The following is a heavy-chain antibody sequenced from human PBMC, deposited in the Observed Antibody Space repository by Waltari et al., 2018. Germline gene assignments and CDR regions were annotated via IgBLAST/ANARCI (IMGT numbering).Heavy chain of an antibody. J-gene: IGHJ4*02. CDR3: ARDIAIVPSGSLDY. D-gene: IGHD5-18*01. CDR1: GFTFDDFA. Sequence: EVQLEESGGGLVQPGKSLRLSCLASGFTFDDFAMHWVRQTPGGGLEWVSGIKWNTKKIAYADSVKGRFTISRDNAKNSLDLEMSSLRLEDTALYYCARDIAIVPSGSLDYWGQGTLVVVSS. V-gene: IGHV3-9*01. CDR2: IKWNTKKI.